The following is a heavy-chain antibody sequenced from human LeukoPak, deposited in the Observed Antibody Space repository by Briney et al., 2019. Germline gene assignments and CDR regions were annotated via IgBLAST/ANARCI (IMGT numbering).Heavy chain of an antibody. CDR1: GVSVSDGRCY. Sequence: SEILSLTCNVSGVSVSDGRCYWTWIRQHPGKGLEWIGYKYYSGSAKYYLSLKSRLTISIDTSKNQFSLQLSSVTAADTATYYCATPYCSGISCLDVFNMWGQGTRVTVSS. J-gene: IGHJ3*02. D-gene: IGHD2-2*01. V-gene: IGHV4-31*03. CDR3: ATPYCSGISCLDVFNM. CDR2: KYYSGSA.